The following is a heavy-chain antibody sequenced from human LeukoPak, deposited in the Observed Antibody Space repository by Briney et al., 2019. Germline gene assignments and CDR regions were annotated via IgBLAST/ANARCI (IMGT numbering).Heavy chain of an antibody. CDR3: AKDPTAYYFDY. Sequence: GGSLRLSCAASGFTFSIYAMSWVRQAPGKGLEWVSAISGSGGSTNYADSEKGRFTIPRDNSKNTLYLQMNSLRAEDTAVYYCAKDPTAYYFDYWGQGTLVTVSS. CDR2: ISGSGGST. D-gene: IGHD4-17*01. V-gene: IGHV3-23*01. CDR1: GFTFSIYA. J-gene: IGHJ4*02.